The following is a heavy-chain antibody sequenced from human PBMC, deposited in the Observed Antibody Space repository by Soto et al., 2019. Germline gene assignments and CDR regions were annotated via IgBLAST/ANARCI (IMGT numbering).Heavy chain of an antibody. CDR2: IEQDGSEK. J-gene: IGHJ4*02. Sequence: EVQLVESGGGLVQPGRSLRLSCEASGYTFSRSSMSWVRQAPGKGLEWVANIEQDGSEKNYVDSVKGRFTVSRDNAKNSLYLQMNSLRVEDTAVYYCAREGRGYCSSTTCPGIWGQGTLVTVSS. V-gene: IGHV3-7*01. D-gene: IGHD2-2*01. CDR3: AREGRGYCSSTTCPGI. CDR1: GYTFSRSS.